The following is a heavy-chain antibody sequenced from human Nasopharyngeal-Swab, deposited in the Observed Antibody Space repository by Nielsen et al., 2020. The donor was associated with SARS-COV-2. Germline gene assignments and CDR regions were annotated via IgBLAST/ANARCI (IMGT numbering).Heavy chain of an antibody. D-gene: IGHD4-23*01. CDR3: ARERPGKSDAFDI. J-gene: IGHJ3*02. CDR1: GGSVSSGSYY. V-gene: IGHV4-61*01. CDR2: IYDSGST. Sequence: SETLSLICTVSGGSVSSGSYYWSWIRQPPGKGLEWIGYIYDSGSTKYNPSLKSRVTKSIDTSKNQFFLKLTSVTAADTAVYYCARERPGKSDAFDIWGQGTLVTVPS.